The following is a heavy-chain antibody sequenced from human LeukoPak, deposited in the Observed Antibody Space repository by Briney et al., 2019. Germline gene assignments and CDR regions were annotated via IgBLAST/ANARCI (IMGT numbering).Heavy chain of an antibody. D-gene: IGHD6-13*01. CDR3: ARDQAAGQDFDY. CDR1: GFTFSSYG. CDR2: IWYDGSNK. J-gene: IGHJ4*02. Sequence: GGSLRLSCAASGFTFSSYGMHWVRQAPGKGLEWVAVIWYDGSNKYYADSVKGRFTISRDNAKNSLYLQMNSLRAEDTAVYYCARDQAAGQDFDYWGQGTLVTVSS. V-gene: IGHV3-33*01.